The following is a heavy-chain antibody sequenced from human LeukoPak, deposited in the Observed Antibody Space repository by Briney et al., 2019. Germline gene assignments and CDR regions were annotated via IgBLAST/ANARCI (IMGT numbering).Heavy chain of an antibody. D-gene: IGHD3-22*01. CDR2: LNPYSGDT. CDR1: GYTFTAYY. CDR3: VRSSYDSSLRFDDY. J-gene: IGHJ4*02. Sequence: ALVKVSCKASGYTFTAYYLHWVRQAPGQGLEWMGWLNPYSGDTNYAQNFQGRVTMTRDTSINTAYMELSRLRSDDTAVYYCVRSSYDSSLRFDDYWGQGTLVTVSS. V-gene: IGHV1-2*02.